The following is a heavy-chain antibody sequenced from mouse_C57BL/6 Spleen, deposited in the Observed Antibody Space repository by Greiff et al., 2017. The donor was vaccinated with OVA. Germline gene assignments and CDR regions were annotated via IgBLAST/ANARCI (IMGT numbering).Heavy chain of an antibody. V-gene: IGHV1-39*01. Sequence: VQLKESGPELVKPGASVKISCKASGYSFTDYNMNWVKQSNGKSLEWIGVINPNYGTTSYNQKFKGKATLTVDQSSSTAYMQLNSLTSEDSAVYYCARGYGSSYERYVDVWGTGTTVTVSS. CDR3: ARGYGSSYERYVDV. CDR2: INPNYGTT. D-gene: IGHD1-1*01. CDR1: GYSFTDYN. J-gene: IGHJ1*03.